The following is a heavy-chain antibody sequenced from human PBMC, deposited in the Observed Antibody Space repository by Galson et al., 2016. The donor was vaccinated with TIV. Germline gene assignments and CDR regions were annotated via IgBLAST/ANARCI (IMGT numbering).Heavy chain of an antibody. V-gene: IGHV3-30*04. CDR1: GLTFSSSA. J-gene: IGHJ4*02. CDR2: ISYDGSHK. D-gene: IGHD3-9*01. CDR3: ARPASLGYFDWLPPDS. Sequence: SLRLSCAASGLTFSSSAVHWVRQAPGRGLEWLAIISYDGSHKNYGDSVKGRFTVPRDNSENTVYLQMNNLRSEDTAVYYCARPASLGYFDWLPPDSWGQGTLVTVSS.